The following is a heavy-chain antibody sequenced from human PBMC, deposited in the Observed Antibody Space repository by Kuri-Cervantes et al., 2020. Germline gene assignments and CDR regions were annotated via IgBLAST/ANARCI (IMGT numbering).Heavy chain of an antibody. Sequence: SVKVSCKASGYTFTYRYLHWVRQAPGQALEWMGGIIPIFGTANYAQKFQGRVTITTDESTSTAYMELSSLRSEDTAVYYCAGGIYCTNGVCPQSGWFDPWGQGTLVTVSS. CDR3: AGGIYCTNGVCPQSGWFDP. CDR1: GYTFTYRY. CDR2: IIPIFGTA. V-gene: IGHV1-69*05. J-gene: IGHJ5*02. D-gene: IGHD2-8*01.